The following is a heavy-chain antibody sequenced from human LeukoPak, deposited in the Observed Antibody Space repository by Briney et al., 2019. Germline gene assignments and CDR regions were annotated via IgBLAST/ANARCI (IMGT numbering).Heavy chain of an antibody. V-gene: IGHV3-30*18. J-gene: IGHJ4*02. Sequence: GGSLRLSCAASGFTFSSYGMHWVRQAPGKGLEWVAVISYDGRNQYYADSVKGRFTISRDNSKNTLYLQMNSLRAEDTAMYHCAKDRGLLRLIDYWGQGTLVTVSS. CDR1: GFTFSSYG. D-gene: IGHD6-19*01. CDR3: AKDRGLLRLIDY. CDR2: ISYDGRNQ.